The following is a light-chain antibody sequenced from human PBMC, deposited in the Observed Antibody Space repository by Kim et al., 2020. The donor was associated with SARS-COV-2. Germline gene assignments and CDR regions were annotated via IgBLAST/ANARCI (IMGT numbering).Light chain of an antibody. CDR2: DVT. Sequence: GQSITISCTGTSGDVGGYNYVSWYQQHPGKAPKLMIYDVTNRPSGVSNRFSGSKSGNTASLTISGLQADDEADYYCSSYTSSSTRVFGGGTQLTVL. CDR3: SSYTSSSTRV. J-gene: IGLJ3*02. CDR1: SGDVGGYNY. V-gene: IGLV2-14*03.